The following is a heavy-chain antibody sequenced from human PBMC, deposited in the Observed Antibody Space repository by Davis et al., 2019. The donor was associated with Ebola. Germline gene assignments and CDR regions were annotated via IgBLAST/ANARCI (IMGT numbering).Heavy chain of an antibody. Sequence: AASVKVSCKASGYTFTGYDINWVRQAPGQGLEWMGIINPSGGSTSYAQKFQGRVTMTRDTSTSTVYMELSSLRSEDTAVYYCARLSNYYYDSSGYPGAFDIWGQGTMVTVSS. D-gene: IGHD3-22*01. J-gene: IGHJ3*02. CDR1: GYTFTGYD. CDR2: INPSGGST. V-gene: IGHV1-46*03. CDR3: ARLSNYYYDSSGYPGAFDI.